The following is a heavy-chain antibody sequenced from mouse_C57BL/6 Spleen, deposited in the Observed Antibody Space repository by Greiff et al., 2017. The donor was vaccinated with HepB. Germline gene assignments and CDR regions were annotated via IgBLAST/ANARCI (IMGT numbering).Heavy chain of an antibody. Sequence: VQLQQSGPELVKPGASVKLSCKASGYTFTSYDINWVKQRPGQGLEWIGWIYPRDGSTKYNEKFKGKATLTVDTSSSTAYMELHSLTSEDSAVYFCARYDYGSGAWFAYWGQGTLVTVSA. CDR3: ARYDYGSGAWFAY. J-gene: IGHJ3*01. CDR1: GYTFTSYD. D-gene: IGHD1-1*01. V-gene: IGHV1-85*01. CDR2: IYPRDGST.